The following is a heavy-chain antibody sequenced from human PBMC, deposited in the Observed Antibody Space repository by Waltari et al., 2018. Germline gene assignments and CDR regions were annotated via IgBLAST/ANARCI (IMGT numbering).Heavy chain of an antibody. CDR2: IRYDGSHK. Sequence: QVQLVESGGGVVQPGGSLRVSCAASGFTFSRNGMHWFRQAPGKGLEWVAFIRYDGSHKYYADSVKGRFTISRDNSKDRVSLQMDRLRTEDTAVYFCARDEVALNSQGSRSFFVFWGQGTLVVVSP. CDR3: ARDEVALNSQGSRSFFVF. V-gene: IGHV3-30*02. CDR1: GFTFSRNG. D-gene: IGHD3-10*01. J-gene: IGHJ4*02.